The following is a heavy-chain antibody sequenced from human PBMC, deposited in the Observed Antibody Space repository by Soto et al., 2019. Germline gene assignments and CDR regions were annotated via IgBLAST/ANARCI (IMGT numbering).Heavy chain of an antibody. J-gene: IGHJ6*02. V-gene: IGHV4-61*01. Sequence: PSETLSLTCAVSGASVSSGSYQWSWIRQSPGKGLEWIGFISFTGSTNSNPSLKSRVTFSVDASKSHFSLKLTSVTAADTALYFCARLRFYDFWSGSDPLDVWGQGTTVTVSS. D-gene: IGHD3-3*01. CDR3: ARLRFYDFWSGSDPLDV. CDR2: ISFTGST. CDR1: GASVSSGSYQ.